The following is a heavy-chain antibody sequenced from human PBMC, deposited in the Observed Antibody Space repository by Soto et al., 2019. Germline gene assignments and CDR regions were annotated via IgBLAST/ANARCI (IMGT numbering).Heavy chain of an antibody. D-gene: IGHD3-10*01. CDR2: ISYDGSNK. Sequence: QVQLVESGGGVVQPGRSLRLSCAASGFTFSTYGMHWVRQAPGKGLEWVAVISYDGSNKYYADSVKGRFTISRDNSKNSLFRQMNSLRAEDTAVYYCVKDMSYYGSGGQAFDYWGQGTLVTVSS. V-gene: IGHV3-30*18. J-gene: IGHJ4*02. CDR3: VKDMSYYGSGGQAFDY. CDR1: GFTFSTYG.